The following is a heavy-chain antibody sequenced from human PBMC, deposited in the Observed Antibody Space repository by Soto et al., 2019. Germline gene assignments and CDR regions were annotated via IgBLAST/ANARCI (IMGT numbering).Heavy chain of an antibody. J-gene: IGHJ4*02. CDR3: ARGTPDTAMVLYNDYFDY. Sequence: QVQLVQSGAEVKKPGASVKVSCKASGYTFTSYAMHWVRQAPGQRLEWMGWINAGNGNTKYSQKFQGRVTITRDTSASTAYMELSSLRSEDTAVYYCARGTPDTAMVLYNDYFDYWGQGTLVTVSS. CDR1: GYTFTSYA. CDR2: INAGNGNT. V-gene: IGHV1-3*01. D-gene: IGHD5-18*01.